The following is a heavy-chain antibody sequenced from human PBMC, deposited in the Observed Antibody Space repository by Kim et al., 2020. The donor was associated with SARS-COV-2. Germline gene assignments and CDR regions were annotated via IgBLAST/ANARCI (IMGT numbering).Heavy chain of an antibody. CDR1: GDSIGSFY. Sequence: SETLSLTCSVSGDSIGSFYWSWIRQTPGKGLEWIGYVYHSGTANFSPSFNSRVTLSVDMVKNQFSLTLRSVTAADTAFYYCARETTGYGELPDWGQGILVIVSS. CDR3: ARETTGYGELPD. D-gene: IGHD3-10*01. V-gene: IGHV4-59*01. J-gene: IGHJ4*02. CDR2: VYHSGTA.